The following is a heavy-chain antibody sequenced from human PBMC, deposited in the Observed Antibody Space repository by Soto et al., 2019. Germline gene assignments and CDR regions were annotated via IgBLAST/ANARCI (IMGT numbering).Heavy chain of an antibody. V-gene: IGHV4-39*01. CDR1: GDSITNNNFY. Sequence: SETLSLTCTVSGDSITNNNFYWGWVRQPPGKGLDWIGKIYYLGNSFYDPSLMSRVTISADTSKNQFSLNLSSVTAADTAVYYCARLVVPATRNADFDXWGQGTMVTVSX. CDR3: ARLVVPATRNADFDX. D-gene: IGHD2-15*01. CDR2: IYYLGNS. J-gene: IGHJ4*02.